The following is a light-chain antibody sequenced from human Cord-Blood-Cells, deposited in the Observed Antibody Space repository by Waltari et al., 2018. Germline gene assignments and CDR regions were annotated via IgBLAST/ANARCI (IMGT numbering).Light chain of an antibody. CDR3: QQRSNWPT. V-gene: IGKV3-11*01. J-gene: IGKJ1*01. Sequence: EIVLTQSPATLSLSPGERATLSCRASQSVSSYLAWYQQKPGQAPRLLIYDASNRATGIPARFSGSWSVTNVTLTISSLEPEDFAVYYCQQRSNWPTFGQGTKVEIK. CDR1: QSVSSY. CDR2: DAS.